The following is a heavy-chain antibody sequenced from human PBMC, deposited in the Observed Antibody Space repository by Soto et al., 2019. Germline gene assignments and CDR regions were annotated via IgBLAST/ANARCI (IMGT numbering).Heavy chain of an antibody. CDR2: ISPMFGAA. CDR1: GGTFNTYA. J-gene: IGHJ4*02. V-gene: IGHV1-69*19. Sequence: QVQLVQSGAEMKKPGSSGKVSCQSSGGTFNTYAMNWVRQAPGQGPEWMGDISPMFGAANYAPKFQGRVTITADEATGTSYMQLSSFSSEDTALYFCAREVQVHTPAFVYWGQGTLVTVSS. CDR3: AREVQVHTPAFVY.